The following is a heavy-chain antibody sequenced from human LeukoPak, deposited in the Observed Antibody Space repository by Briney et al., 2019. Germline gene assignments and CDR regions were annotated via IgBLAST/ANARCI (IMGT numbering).Heavy chain of an antibody. CDR2: NNGDGSTT. J-gene: IGHJ5*02. V-gene: IGHV3-74*01. CDR1: GFTFSSYT. CDR3: ARDPRNVGLAP. Sequence: GGSLRLSCAASGFTFSSYTMSWVRQAPGKGLMYISRNNGDGSTTNYADVVKGRFTMSRDNVKNTLYLQMNSLRVEDTAVYYCARDPRNVGLAPWGQGTLVTVSS. D-gene: IGHD2-15*01.